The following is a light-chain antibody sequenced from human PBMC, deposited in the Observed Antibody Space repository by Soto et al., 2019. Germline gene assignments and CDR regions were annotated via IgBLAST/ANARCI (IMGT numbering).Light chain of an antibody. Sequence: QSFLTQPPSASGTPGLRVTISCSGSSSNIGSNTVNWYQQLPGTAPKLLIYSNNQRPSGVPDRFSGSKSGTSASLAISGLQSEDEADYYCAAWDDSLNGYYVFGTGTKVTVL. J-gene: IGLJ1*01. CDR3: AAWDDSLNGYYV. V-gene: IGLV1-44*01. CDR1: SSNIGSNT. CDR2: SNN.